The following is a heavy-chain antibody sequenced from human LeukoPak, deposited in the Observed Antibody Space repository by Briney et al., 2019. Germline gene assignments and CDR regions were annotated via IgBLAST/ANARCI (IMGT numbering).Heavy chain of an antibody. J-gene: IGHJ3*02. Sequence: PGGSLRLSCAASGFTFSSYGMHWVRQAPGKGLEWVAVIWYDGSNKYYAGSVKGRFTISRDNSKNTLYLQMNSLRAEDTAVYYCARPFSSDPHAFDIWGQGTMVTVSS. CDR3: ARPFSSDPHAFDI. CDR2: IWYDGSNK. D-gene: IGHD2-21*02. V-gene: IGHV3-33*01. CDR1: GFTFSSYG.